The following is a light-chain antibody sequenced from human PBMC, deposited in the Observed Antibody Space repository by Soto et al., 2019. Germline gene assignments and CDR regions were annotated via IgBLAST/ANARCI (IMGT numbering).Light chain of an antibody. J-gene: IGLJ1*01. CDR1: KNDVGFYDF. Sequence: SALTQPPSASGSPGQSVTISCTGTKNDVGFYDFVSWYQHHPGKAPRLIIYEVVQRPSGVPDRFSGSKSGNTASLTVSGLQAADEADYFCKSYAGSNTYVFGSGTRSPS. V-gene: IGLV2-8*01. CDR3: KSYAGSNTYV. CDR2: EVV.